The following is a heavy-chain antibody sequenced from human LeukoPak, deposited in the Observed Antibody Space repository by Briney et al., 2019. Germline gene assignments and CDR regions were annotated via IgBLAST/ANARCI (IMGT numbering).Heavy chain of an antibody. D-gene: IGHD3-9*01. CDR3: ARGNFDWLQYGDAFDI. CDR2: IWYDGSNK. J-gene: IGHJ3*02. CDR1: GFTFSSYG. V-gene: IGHV3-33*01. Sequence: PGGSLRLSCAASGFTFSSYGTHWVRQAPGKGLEWVAVIWYDGSNKYYADSVKGRFTISRDNSKNTLYLQMNSLRAEDTAVYYCARGNFDWLQYGDAFDIWGQGTMVTVSS.